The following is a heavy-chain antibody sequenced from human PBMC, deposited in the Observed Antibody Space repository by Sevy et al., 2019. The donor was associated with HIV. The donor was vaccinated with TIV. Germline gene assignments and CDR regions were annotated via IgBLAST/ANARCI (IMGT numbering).Heavy chain of an antibody. V-gene: IGHV3-7*01. CDR3: ASKGGSRPKDAFDT. Sequence: GGSLILSCAASGFAVSCYWMSWVRQTPEKGLEWVANIKQDGSEKNYVDSVKGRFTISRDNAKNSLYLQMNSLRDEDTAVYYCASKGGSRPKDAFDTWGQGTMVTVSS. CDR1: GFAVSCYW. J-gene: IGHJ3*02. D-gene: IGHD3-10*01. CDR2: IKQDGSEK.